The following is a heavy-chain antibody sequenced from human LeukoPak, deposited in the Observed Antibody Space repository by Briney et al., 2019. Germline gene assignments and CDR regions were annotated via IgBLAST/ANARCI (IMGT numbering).Heavy chain of an antibody. CDR1: GFTFGDYA. Sequence: GGSLRLSCTASGFTFGDYAMSWVRQAPGKGLEWVGFIRSKAYGGTTEYAASVKGRFTISRDESKSIAYLQMNSLKTEDTAVYYCTRTYSSGWYAFDYWGQGTLVTVSS. V-gene: IGHV3-49*04. D-gene: IGHD6-19*01. CDR2: IRSKAYGGTT. J-gene: IGHJ4*02. CDR3: TRTYSSGWYAFDY.